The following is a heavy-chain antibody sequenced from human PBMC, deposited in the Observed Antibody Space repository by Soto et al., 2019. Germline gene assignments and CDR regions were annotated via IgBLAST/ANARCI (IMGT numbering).Heavy chain of an antibody. V-gene: IGHV4-34*01. J-gene: IGHJ6*02. Sequence: SETLSLTCAVYGGSFSGYYWSWIRQPPGKGLEWIGEINHSGSTNYNPSLKSRVTISVDTSKNQFSLKLSSVTAADTAVYYCASRNMVRGVKGYGMDVWAKGPRSPSP. D-gene: IGHD3-10*01. CDR3: ASRNMVRGVKGYGMDV. CDR1: GGSFSGYY. CDR2: INHSGST.